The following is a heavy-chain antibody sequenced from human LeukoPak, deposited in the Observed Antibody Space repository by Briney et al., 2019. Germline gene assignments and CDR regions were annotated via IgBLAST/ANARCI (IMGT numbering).Heavy chain of an antibody. J-gene: IGHJ4*02. CDR3: ARAHYGSGSYPPDY. D-gene: IGHD3-10*01. CDR2: IYHSGST. CDR1: GGSISSGGYS. V-gene: IGHV4-30-2*01. Sequence: TSETLSLTCAVSGGSISSGGYSWSWIRQPPGKGLEWIGYIYHSGSTYYNPPLKSRVTISVDRSKNQFSLKLSSVTAADTAVYYCARAHYGSGSYPPDYWGQGTLVTVSS.